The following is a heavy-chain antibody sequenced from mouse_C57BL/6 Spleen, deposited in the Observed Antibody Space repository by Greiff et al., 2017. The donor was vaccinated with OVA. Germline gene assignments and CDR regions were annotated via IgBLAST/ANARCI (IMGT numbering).Heavy chain of an antibody. CDR2: FHPYNDDT. Sequence: QVQLKESGAELVKPGASVKMSCKASGYTFTTYPIEWMKQNHGKSLEWIGNFHPYNDDTKYNEKFKGKATLTVEKSSSTVYLELSRLTSDDSAVYYCARQNYGSSYGYAMDYWGQGTSVTVSS. D-gene: IGHD1-1*01. J-gene: IGHJ4*01. CDR3: ARQNYGSSYGYAMDY. CDR1: GYTFTTYP. V-gene: IGHV1-47*01.